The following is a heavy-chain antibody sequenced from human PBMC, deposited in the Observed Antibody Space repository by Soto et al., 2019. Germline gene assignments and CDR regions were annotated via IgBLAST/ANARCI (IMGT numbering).Heavy chain of an antibody. CDR2: IYYSGST. Sequence: KPSETLSLTCTVSGGSVSSDDYYWSWVRQPPGKGLEWIGYIYYSGSTYYNPSLKSRVIISLDTSKNQFSLRVGSVTAADAATYYCARVEYYHYYMDVWGQGTSVTVSS. D-gene: IGHD3-16*01. J-gene: IGHJ6*03. CDR3: ARVEYYHYYMDV. CDR1: GGSVSSDDYY. V-gene: IGHV4-30-4*01.